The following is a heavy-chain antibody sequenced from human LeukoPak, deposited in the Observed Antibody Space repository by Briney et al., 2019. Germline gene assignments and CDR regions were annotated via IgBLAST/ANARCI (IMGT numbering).Heavy chain of an antibody. CDR1: GFTFSTYA. V-gene: IGHV3-33*01. J-gene: IGHJ4*02. CDR2: IWSDSTNK. CDR3: ARDRLTTVTTFHFDY. D-gene: IGHD4-17*01. Sequence: GGSLRLSCAASGFTFSTYAMHWVRQAPGKGLEWVAVIWSDSTNKYYADSVRGRFTISRDNSKNTLYLQMSSLRAEDTTMYYCARDRLTTVTTFHFDYWGQGTLVTVSS.